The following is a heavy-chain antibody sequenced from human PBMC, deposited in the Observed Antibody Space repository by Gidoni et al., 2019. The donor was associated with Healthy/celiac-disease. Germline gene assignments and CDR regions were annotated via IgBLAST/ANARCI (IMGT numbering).Heavy chain of an antibody. Sequence: QVQLVQSGAEVKKPGSSVKVSCKASGGTFSSYAISWVRQAPGQGLEWMGGIIPIFGTANYAQKFQGRVTITADESTSTAYMELSSLRSEDTAVYYCARDSDFGRLAKRGYSGYDYYYYGMDVWGQGTTVTVSS. V-gene: IGHV1-69*01. D-gene: IGHD5-12*01. CDR3: ARDSDFGRLAKRGYSGYDYYYYGMDV. J-gene: IGHJ6*02. CDR1: GGTFSSYA. CDR2: IIPIFGTA.